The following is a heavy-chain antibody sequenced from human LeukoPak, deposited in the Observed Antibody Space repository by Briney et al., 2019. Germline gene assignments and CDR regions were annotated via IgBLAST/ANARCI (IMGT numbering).Heavy chain of an antibody. CDR2: IKSKTDGGTT. CDR1: GFTFSNAW. CDR3: TTDLYDYVWGSYRPTGY. J-gene: IGHJ4*02. Sequence: GGSLRLSCAASGFTFSNAWMSWVRQAPGKGLEWVGRIKSKTDGGTTDYAAPVKGRFTISRDDSKNTLYLQMNCLKTEDTAVYYCTTDLYDYVWGSYRPTGYWGQGTLVTVSS. V-gene: IGHV3-15*01. D-gene: IGHD3-16*02.